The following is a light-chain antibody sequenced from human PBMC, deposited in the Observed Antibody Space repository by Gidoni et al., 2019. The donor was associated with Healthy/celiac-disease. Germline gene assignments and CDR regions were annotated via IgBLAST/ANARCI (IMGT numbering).Light chain of an antibody. J-gene: IGKJ5*01. CDR2: GAS. V-gene: IGKV3-15*01. CDR3: QQYNNWPPIT. Sequence: EIVMTQSPATLSVSPGERATRSCRASQSVSSNLAWYQQKPGQAPRLLIYGASTRATGIPARFSGSVSGTEFTLTISSLQSEDFAVYYCQQYNNWPPITFGQGTRLEIK. CDR1: QSVSSN.